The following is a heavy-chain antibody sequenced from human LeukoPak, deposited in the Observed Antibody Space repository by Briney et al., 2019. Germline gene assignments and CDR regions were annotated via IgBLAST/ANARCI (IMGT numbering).Heavy chain of an antibody. CDR2: ISGSGGST. V-gene: IGHV3-23*01. CDR3: AKRGRQVGATKDAFDI. Sequence: PGGSLRLSCVTSGFTFSSYAMSWVRQAPGKGLEWVSAISGSGGSTYYADSVKGRFTISRDNSKNTLYLQMNSLRAEDTAVYYCAKRGRQVGATKDAFDIWGQGTMVTVSS. CDR1: GFTFSSYA. J-gene: IGHJ3*02. D-gene: IGHD1-26*01.